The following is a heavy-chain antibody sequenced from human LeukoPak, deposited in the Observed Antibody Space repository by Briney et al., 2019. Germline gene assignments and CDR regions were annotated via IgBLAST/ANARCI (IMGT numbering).Heavy chain of an antibody. J-gene: IGHJ3*02. V-gene: IGHV3-30-3*01. CDR1: GFTFSSYA. CDR3: AVAYSSSSFGAFDI. Sequence: GRSLRLSCAASGFTFSSYAMHWVRHAPGKGLEWVAVISYDGSNKYYADSVKGRFTISRDNSKNTLYLQMNSLRAEDTAVYYCAVAYSSSSFGAFDIWGQGTMVTVSS. D-gene: IGHD6-13*01. CDR2: ISYDGSNK.